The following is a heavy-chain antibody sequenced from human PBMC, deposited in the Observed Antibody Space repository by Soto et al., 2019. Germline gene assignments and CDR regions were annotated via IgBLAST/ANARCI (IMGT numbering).Heavy chain of an antibody. CDR3: AKGRGGSGSLTPRVDF. J-gene: IGHJ4*02. CDR1: GFTFNNYA. V-gene: IGHV3-23*01. D-gene: IGHD3-10*01. CDR2: ISGGVDTT. Sequence: EVQLLESGGGLVQPGGSLSLSCAASGFTFNNYAMTWVRQAPGKALEWVLAISGGVDTTSYADSVKGRFTVTRDGSKNTRYLQVSRLRAEDTALYYRAKGRGGSGSLTPRVDFWGQGTLVTVSS.